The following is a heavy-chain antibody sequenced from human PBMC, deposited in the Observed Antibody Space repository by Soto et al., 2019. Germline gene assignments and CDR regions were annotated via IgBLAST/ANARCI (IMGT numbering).Heavy chain of an antibody. CDR1: GFSLSSTRMA. D-gene: IGHD6-19*01. CDR3: AHIVVAGLGYYFDY. CDR2: IYWDDDK. Sequence: QITLKESGPTLVKTTQTLTLTCTFSGFSLSSTRMAVGWIRQPPGKALEWLALIYWDDDKRYSPFLKSRLTITRDTSKNQVVLTMSNMDPVDTARYYCAHIVVAGLGYYFDYWGQGTLVTVSS. J-gene: IGHJ4*02. V-gene: IGHV2-5*02.